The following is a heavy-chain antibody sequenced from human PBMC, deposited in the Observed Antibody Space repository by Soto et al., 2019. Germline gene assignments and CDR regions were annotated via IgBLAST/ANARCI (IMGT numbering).Heavy chain of an antibody. CDR1: GGTFSSYT. D-gene: IGHD2-8*01. V-gene: IGHV1-69*02. Sequence: SVKVSCKASGGTFSSYTISWVRQAPGQGLEWMGRIIPMLGIANYAQKFQGRVTITADKSTSTAYMELTSLRSEDTAVYYCARRGTNGAFDYWGQGTLVTVSS. CDR2: IIPMLGIA. CDR3: ARRGTNGAFDY. J-gene: IGHJ4*02.